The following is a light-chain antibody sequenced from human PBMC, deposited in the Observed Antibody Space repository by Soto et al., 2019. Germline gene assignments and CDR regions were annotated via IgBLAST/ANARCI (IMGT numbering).Light chain of an antibody. Sequence: QSVRAQPASLSGSPGQSITISCTGTSNDVGGYNYISWYQQYPGKAPKLMIYDVSKRPSGVSNRFSGSKSGNTASLTISGLQAEDEADYYCSSFTINNTYVFGSGTKVTVL. CDR1: SNDVGGYNY. CDR3: SSFTINNTYV. V-gene: IGLV2-14*01. J-gene: IGLJ1*01. CDR2: DVS.